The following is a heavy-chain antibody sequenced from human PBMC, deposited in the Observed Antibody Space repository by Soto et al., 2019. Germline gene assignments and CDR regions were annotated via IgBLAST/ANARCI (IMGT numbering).Heavy chain of an antibody. Sequence: PGGSLRLSCAASGYTFTSYYMHWVRQAPGQGLEWMGWMNPNSGNTGYVQKFQGRVTMTRNTSISTAYMELSSLRSEDTAVYYCARGLRMVRGVIKRGYYFDYWGQGTLVTVSS. V-gene: IGHV1-8*02. J-gene: IGHJ4*02. CDR2: MNPNSGNT. CDR3: ARGLRMVRGVIKRGYYFDY. CDR1: GYTFTSYY. D-gene: IGHD3-10*01.